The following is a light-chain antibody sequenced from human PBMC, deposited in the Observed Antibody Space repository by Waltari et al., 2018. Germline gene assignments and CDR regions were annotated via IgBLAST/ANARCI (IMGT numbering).Light chain of an antibody. V-gene: IGLV3-1*01. CDR1: KLGQKY. Sequence: SYDLTQPPSVSVSPGQTASITCSGDKLGQKYVFWYRQKTGQSPVLVMYEDNRRPSGIPERVSGSNSGNTATLTISETQVMDDAYHYCQVWDSSTDVVFGGGTKLTVL. CDR3: QVWDSSTDVV. J-gene: IGLJ2*01. CDR2: EDN.